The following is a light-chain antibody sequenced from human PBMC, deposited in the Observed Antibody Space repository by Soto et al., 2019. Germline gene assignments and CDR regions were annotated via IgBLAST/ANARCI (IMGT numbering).Light chain of an antibody. CDR1: SGNIGSNY. V-gene: IGLV6-57*04. CDR3: QSYDSTTPVV. J-gene: IGLJ2*01. CDR2: EDD. Sequence: NFMLTQSHSVSESPGKTVTISCTRSSGNIGSNYVQWYQQRPGSAPTTLIYEDDQRPSGVPDRFSGSIDRSSNSASLTISGLKTEDEADHYCQSYDSTTPVVFGGGTKLTVL.